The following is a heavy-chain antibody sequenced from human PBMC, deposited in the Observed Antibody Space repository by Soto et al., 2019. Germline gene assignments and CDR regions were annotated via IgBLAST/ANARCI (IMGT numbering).Heavy chain of an antibody. CDR1: GGTFSSYA. Sequence: SVKVSCKASGGTFSSYAISWVRQAPGQGLEWMGGIIPIFGTANYAQKFQGRVTVTADESTSTAYMELSSLRSEDTAVYYCARAASIAARLVDYWGQGTLVTVSS. J-gene: IGHJ4*02. D-gene: IGHD6-6*01. CDR2: IIPIFGTA. CDR3: ARAASIAARLVDY. V-gene: IGHV1-69*13.